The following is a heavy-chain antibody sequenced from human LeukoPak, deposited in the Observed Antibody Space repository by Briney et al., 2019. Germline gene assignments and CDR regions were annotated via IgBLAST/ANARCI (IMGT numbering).Heavy chain of an antibody. Sequence: GGSLRLSCAASGFTFSSYEMNWVRQGPGKGLDWVSYISSSGGTIYYADSVKGRFTISRDNAKNSLYLQMNSLRAEDTAVYYCARVVTPRGYLDYWGQGTLVTVSS. CDR3: ARVVTPRGYLDY. D-gene: IGHD4-23*01. J-gene: IGHJ4*02. V-gene: IGHV3-48*03. CDR1: GFTFSSYE. CDR2: ISSSGGTI.